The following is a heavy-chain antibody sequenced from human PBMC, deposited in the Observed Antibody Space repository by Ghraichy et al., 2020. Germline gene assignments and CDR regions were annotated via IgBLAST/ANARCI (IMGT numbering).Heavy chain of an antibody. J-gene: IGHJ3*02. CDR1: GFNFRSYW. CDR2: IKIDETVQ. D-gene: IGHD4-11*01. Sequence: GGSLRLSCAASGFNFRSYWMTWVRQAPGKGLEWVANIKIDETVQYYVGSVKGRFTSSRDNAKNSLYLQMNILRAEHTALYYCGRAGPYNSNYAVDIWGQGTMVTVSS. V-gene: IGHV3-7*03. CDR3: GRAGPYNSNYAVDI.